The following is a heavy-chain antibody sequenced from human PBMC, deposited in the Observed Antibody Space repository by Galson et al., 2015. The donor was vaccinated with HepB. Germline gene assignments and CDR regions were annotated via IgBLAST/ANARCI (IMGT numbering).Heavy chain of an antibody. J-gene: IGHJ4*02. CDR3: ARDSAETLRYFDWLNGEADS. CDR2: INPNTGAT. D-gene: IGHD3-9*01. V-gene: IGHV1-2*02. Sequence: SVKVSCKASGYTFSDHYMHWVRRAPGQGLEWMGWINPNTGATKYAQSFQGRVTMTRDTSISTAYMDLSRLTLDDTAVYYCARDSAETLRYFDWLNGEADSWGQGTLVIVSS. CDR1: GYTFSDHY.